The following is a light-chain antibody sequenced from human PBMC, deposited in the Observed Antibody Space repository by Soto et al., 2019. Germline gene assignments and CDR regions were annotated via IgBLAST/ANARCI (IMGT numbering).Light chain of an antibody. CDR3: QPSNFYSET. CDR1: QSISSW. Sequence: DIQMTQSPSTLSASVGDRVTITCRASQSISSWLAWYQQKPGKAPTLLIYDASSLESGVPSRFSGSGSGTEFTLTISSLQPDDFATYYCQPSNFYSETLGQGPLVDIK. J-gene: IGKJ1*01. V-gene: IGKV1-5*01. CDR2: DAS.